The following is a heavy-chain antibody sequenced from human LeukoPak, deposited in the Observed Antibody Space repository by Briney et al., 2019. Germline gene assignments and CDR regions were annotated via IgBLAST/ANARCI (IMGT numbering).Heavy chain of an antibody. Sequence: SETLSLTWAVYGGSFSGYYCSWIRQPPGKGLEWIGEINHSGSTNYNPSLKSRVTISVDTSKNQFSLKLSSVTAADTAVYYCAGPELRPFLYYGSGSYYRYWGQGTLVTVSS. V-gene: IGHV4-34*01. CDR2: INHSGST. CDR1: GGSFSGYY. CDR3: AGPELRPFLYYGSGSYYRY. D-gene: IGHD3-10*01. J-gene: IGHJ4*02.